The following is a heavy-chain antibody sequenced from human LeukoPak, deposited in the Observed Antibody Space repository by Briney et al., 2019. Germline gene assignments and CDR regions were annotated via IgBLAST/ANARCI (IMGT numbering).Heavy chain of an antibody. V-gene: IGHV3-23*01. D-gene: IGHD3-16*02. CDR1: GFPFNSYV. Sequence: PGGSLRLSCAASGFPFNSYVMTWVRQAPGKGLEWVSVISGSGGLTYHADSVKGRFTVSRDNSKNPLYLQMNSLRAEDTGVYSCAKXYXDYXWGSYRSDAFDIWGQGTMVTVSS. CDR3: AKXYXDYXWGSYRSDAFDI. J-gene: IGHJ3*02. CDR2: ISGSGGLT.